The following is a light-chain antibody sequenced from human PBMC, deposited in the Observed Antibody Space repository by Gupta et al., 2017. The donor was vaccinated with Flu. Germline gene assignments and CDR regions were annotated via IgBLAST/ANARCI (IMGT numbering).Light chain of an antibody. V-gene: IGKV1-39*01. CDR2: AAS. Sequence: LSASVGDSVTVTCRASQSIGSYLNWYQQKIGKAPRLLIYAASSLQSGVSSRFSGGESGTAGTDFTLTISRLQPDDFAIYYCQQSDSTPHTFGQGTKMDIK. J-gene: IGKJ2*01. CDR1: QSIGSY. CDR3: QQSDSTPHT.